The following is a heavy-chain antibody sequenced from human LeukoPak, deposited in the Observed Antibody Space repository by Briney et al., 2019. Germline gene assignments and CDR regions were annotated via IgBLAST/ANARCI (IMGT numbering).Heavy chain of an antibody. CDR1: GYTFTGHY. Sequence: ASVKVSCKASGYTFTGHYMHWVRHQPAQGLQWMGWINPNSGGTNYAQKFQDRVVMTRDTSISTVYMELSRLTSDDPAVYYCARDLVEYFNWLSWFDPWGQGTLVTVSS. J-gene: IGHJ5*02. V-gene: IGHV1-2*02. CDR3: ARDLVEYFNWLSWFDP. CDR2: INPNSGGT. D-gene: IGHD3-9*01.